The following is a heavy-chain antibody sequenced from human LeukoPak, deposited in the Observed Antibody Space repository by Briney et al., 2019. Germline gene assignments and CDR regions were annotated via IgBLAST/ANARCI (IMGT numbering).Heavy chain of an antibody. J-gene: IGHJ4*02. D-gene: IGHD6-13*01. CDR3: AKDSAAAAGSTSD. CDR1: GFTFSSYW. Sequence: GGSLRLSCAASGFTFSSYWMSWVRQAPGKGLEWVSVISGNGGNTYYADSAKARFTISRDNSKNTVYLQMNSLRAEDTAVYYCAKDSAAAAGSTSDWGQGTLVTVSS. CDR2: ISGNGGNT. V-gene: IGHV3-23*01.